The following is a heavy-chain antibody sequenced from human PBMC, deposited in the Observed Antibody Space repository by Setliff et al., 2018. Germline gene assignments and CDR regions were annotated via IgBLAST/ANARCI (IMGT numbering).Heavy chain of an antibody. Sequence: SETLSLTCAVSGFSISSGYYWGWIRQPPGKGLEWIVNIHHSGKAYYNPSLKSRVTMSVDTSKNQFSLKLNSVTAADTATYYCARDRSYYASGSFTKWFDYWGQGALVTVSS. CDR3: ARDRSYYASGSFTKWFDY. J-gene: IGHJ4*02. D-gene: IGHD3-10*01. CDR1: GFSISSGYY. CDR2: IHHSGKA. V-gene: IGHV4-38-2*02.